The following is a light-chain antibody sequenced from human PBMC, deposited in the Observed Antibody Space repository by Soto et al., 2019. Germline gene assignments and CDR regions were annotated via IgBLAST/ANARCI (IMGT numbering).Light chain of an antibody. CDR3: QQYSSFSRT. Sequence: DIQMTQSPSTLSASVGDRVTITCRASQTISSWLAWYQQKPGKDPELLIYDASTLESGVPSRFSGSGSGTEFTLTISRLQTDDFATFYCQQYSSFSRTFGQGTKVDIK. J-gene: IGKJ1*01. CDR1: QTISSW. CDR2: DAS. V-gene: IGKV1-5*01.